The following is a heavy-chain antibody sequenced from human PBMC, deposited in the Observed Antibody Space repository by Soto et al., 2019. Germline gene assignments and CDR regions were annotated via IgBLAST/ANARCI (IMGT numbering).Heavy chain of an antibody. CDR1: GGSISSYY. Sequence: PSETLSLTCTVSGGSISSYYWSWIRQPPGKGLEWIGYIYYSGSTYYNPSLKSRVTISVDTSKNQFSLKLSSVTAADTAVYYCARGLDTAMASHFDYWGQGTLVTVSS. J-gene: IGHJ4*02. D-gene: IGHD5-18*01. V-gene: IGHV4-59*08. CDR3: ARGLDTAMASHFDY. CDR2: IYYSGST.